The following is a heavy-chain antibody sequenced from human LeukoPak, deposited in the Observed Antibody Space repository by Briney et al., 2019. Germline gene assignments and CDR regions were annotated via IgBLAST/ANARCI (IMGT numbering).Heavy chain of an antibody. V-gene: IGHV4-59*08. CDR3: ARHVTGTTNAFDV. J-gene: IGHJ3*01. D-gene: IGHD1-7*01. Sequence: KASQTLSLTCTVSGGSISRKYWSWIRQSPGKGLEWIGYIYYTGSTKYNPSLKSRVTISIDTSKNQFSLKLTSVTAADTAVYHCARHVTGTTNAFDVWGQGTMVSVSS. CDR1: GGSISRKY. CDR2: IYYTGST.